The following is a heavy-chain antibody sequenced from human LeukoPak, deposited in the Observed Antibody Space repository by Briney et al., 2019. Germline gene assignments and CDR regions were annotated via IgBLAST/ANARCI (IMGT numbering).Heavy chain of an antibody. CDR2: IYHSGST. Sequence: PSETLSLTCTVSGYSISSGYYWGWIRQPPGKGLEWIGSIYHSGSTYYNPSLKSRVTISVDTSKNQFSLKLSSVTAADTAVYYCARVAVGATVNWGQGTLVTVSS. CDR3: ARVAVGATVN. J-gene: IGHJ4*02. CDR1: GYSISSGYY. V-gene: IGHV4-38-2*02. D-gene: IGHD1-26*01.